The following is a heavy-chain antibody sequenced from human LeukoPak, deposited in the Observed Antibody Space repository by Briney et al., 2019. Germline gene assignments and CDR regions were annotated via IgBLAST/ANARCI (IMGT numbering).Heavy chain of an antibody. D-gene: IGHD3-22*01. CDR1: GFTFSSYS. V-gene: IGHV3-21*01. Sequence: KAGGSLRLSCAASGFTFSSYSMNWVRQAPGKGLEWVSSISSSSSYIYYADSVKGRFTISRDNAKNSLYLQMNSLRAEDTAVYYCARVSAPWITMIGKYNWFDPRGQGTLVNVSS. CDR3: ARVSAPWITMIGKYNWFDP. J-gene: IGHJ5*02. CDR2: ISSSSSYI.